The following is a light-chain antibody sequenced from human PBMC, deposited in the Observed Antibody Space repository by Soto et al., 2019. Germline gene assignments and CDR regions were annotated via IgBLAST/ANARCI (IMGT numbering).Light chain of an antibody. J-gene: IGKJ1*01. Sequence: EIVLTQSPGTLSLSPGERATLSCRASQSVSSSYLAWYQQKPGQAPRLLIYGASSRATGIPDRFSGSGSGTDFTLTISRLEPEDFAVYYCQQYGCSPPTFGQGTKVE. V-gene: IGKV3-20*01. CDR1: QSVSSSY. CDR2: GAS. CDR3: QQYGCSPPT.